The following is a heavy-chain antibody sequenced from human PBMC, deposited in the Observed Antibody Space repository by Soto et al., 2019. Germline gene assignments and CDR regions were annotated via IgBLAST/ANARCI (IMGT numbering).Heavy chain of an antibody. D-gene: IGHD3-3*01. V-gene: IGHV4-30-4*01. Sequence: SETMSLSCTVSGVSISSGDYYWSWIRQPPGKGLEWIGYIYYSGSTYYNPSLKSRVTISVDTSKNQFSLKLSSVTAADTAVYYCARSITIFGVVTHGPNWFDPWGKGTLVTVSS. CDR3: ARSITIFGVVTHGPNWFDP. CDR2: IYYSGST. CDR1: GVSISSGDYY. J-gene: IGHJ5*02.